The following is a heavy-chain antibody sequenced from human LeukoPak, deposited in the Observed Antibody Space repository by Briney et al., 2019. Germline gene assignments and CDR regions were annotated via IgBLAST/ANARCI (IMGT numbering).Heavy chain of an antibody. D-gene: IGHD2-2*01. CDR2: IIPIFGTA. Sequence: SVKVSCKASGGTFSSYAISWVRQAPGQGLEWMGGIIPIFGTANYAQKFQGRVTITTDESTSTAYMELSSLRSEDTAVYYCARAPGRPAASLYYYYYMDVWGKGTTVTVSS. CDR1: GGTFSSYA. J-gene: IGHJ6*03. V-gene: IGHV1-69*05. CDR3: ARAPGRPAASLYYYYYMDV.